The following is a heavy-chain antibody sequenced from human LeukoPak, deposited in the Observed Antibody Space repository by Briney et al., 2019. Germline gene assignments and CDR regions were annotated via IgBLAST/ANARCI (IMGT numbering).Heavy chain of an antibody. D-gene: IGHD3-10*01. CDR1: GYTFTSYW. CDR2: IYPGDSDT. J-gene: IGHJ4*02. Sequence: GESLKISCKGSGYTFTSYWIGWVRQMPGKGLEWMGIIYPGDSDTRYSPSFQGQVIISADKSISTAYLQRSSLKASDTAIYYCARRDYYGSGSYWGAFDYWGQGTLVTVSS. CDR3: ARRDYYGSGSYWGAFDY. V-gene: IGHV5-51*01.